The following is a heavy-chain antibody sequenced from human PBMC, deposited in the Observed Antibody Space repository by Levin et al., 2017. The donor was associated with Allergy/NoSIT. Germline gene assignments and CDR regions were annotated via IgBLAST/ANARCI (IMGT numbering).Heavy chain of an antibody. V-gene: IGHV1-69*04. Sequence: KISCQASGGTFSSYSFNWVRQAPGQGLQWLGRIIPDLDIAKYAQKFQGRITITADKSTSTVYMELSSLRSEDTALYYCAGDYRTSGSYDSWGQGTLVTVSS. CDR2: IIPDLDIA. J-gene: IGHJ4*02. CDR1: GGTFSSYS. CDR3: AGDYRTSGSYDS. D-gene: IGHD3-10*01.